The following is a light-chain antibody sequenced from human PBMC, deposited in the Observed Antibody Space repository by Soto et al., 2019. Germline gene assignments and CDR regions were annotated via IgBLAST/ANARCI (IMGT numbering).Light chain of an antibody. CDR1: QNISDS. V-gene: IGKV1-39*01. CDR2: AAS. J-gene: IGKJ2*01. CDR3: QRSWT. Sequence: DIQMTQSPSSLSASVGDRVTITCRASQNISDSLNWYQHKPGQAPKLLIYAASSLQSGVPSRFSGSGSKTDFTLTISSLQPEDFASYFCQRSWTFGQGTKL.